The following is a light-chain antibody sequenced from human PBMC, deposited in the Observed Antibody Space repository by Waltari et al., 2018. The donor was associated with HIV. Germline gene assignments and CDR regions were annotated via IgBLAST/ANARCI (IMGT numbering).Light chain of an antibody. Sequence: EIVMTQSAATLSVSPGERATLSCRASQSVSSNLAWYQQKPGQAPRPLIYGASTRATAIPARFSGSGSGTEFTLTISSLQSEDFAVYYCQQYNNWPRTFGQRTKVEIK. J-gene: IGKJ1*01. V-gene: IGKV3-15*01. CDR3: QQYNNWPRT. CDR1: QSVSSN. CDR2: GAS.